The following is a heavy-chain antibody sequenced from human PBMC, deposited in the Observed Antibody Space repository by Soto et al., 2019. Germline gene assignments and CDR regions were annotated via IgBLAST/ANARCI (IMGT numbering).Heavy chain of an antibody. J-gene: IGHJ6*02. Sequence: QVQLQESGPGVVKPSGTLSLTCAVSGGPISSSNWWSWVRQPPGKGLEWIGEIYHSGSLNYNPSLKSRVSISVDKSRNQFSLKVNSVTAADTAVYYCARKYSSGWYPAGYYYGMDVWGQGTTVTVSS. D-gene: IGHD6-19*01. V-gene: IGHV4-4*02. CDR3: ARKYSSGWYPAGYYYGMDV. CDR1: GGPISSSNW. CDR2: IYHSGSL.